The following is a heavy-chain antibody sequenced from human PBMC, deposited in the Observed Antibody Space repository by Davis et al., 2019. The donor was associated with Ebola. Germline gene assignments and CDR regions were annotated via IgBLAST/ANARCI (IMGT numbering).Heavy chain of an antibody. J-gene: IGHJ2*01. V-gene: IGHV7-4-1*02. CDR1: GYSFTTYG. D-gene: IGHD2-2*01. CDR3: TSPRSPQKSSMIVPDWYFDL. Sequence: ASVKVSCKASGYSFTTYGINWVRQAPGQGLEWMGWININTGTPTYAQGFTGRFVFSLDTSVSTAYLQISSLKAEDTALYYCTSPRSPQKSSMIVPDWYFDLWGRGTLVTVSS. CDR2: ININTGTP.